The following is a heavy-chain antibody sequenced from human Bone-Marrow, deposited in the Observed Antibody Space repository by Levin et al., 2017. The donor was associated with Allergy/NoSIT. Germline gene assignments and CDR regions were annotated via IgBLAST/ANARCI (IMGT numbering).Heavy chain of an antibody. J-gene: IGHJ3*02. CDR1: GFSLSSAGMC. CDR3: ARTDPKFSGSYGGAFDI. CDR2: IDWDDDK. V-gene: IGHV2-70*01. D-gene: IGHD1-26*01. Sequence: GSGPTLVKPTQTLTLTCTLSGFSLSSAGMCVSWIRQPPGKALEWLALIDWDDDKYYSSSLKTRLTISQDASKNQVVLTLTNMDPVDTATYFCARTDPKFSGSYGGAFDIWGQGAMVTVSS.